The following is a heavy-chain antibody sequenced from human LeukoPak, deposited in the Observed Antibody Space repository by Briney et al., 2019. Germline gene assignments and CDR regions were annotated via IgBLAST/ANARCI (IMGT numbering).Heavy chain of an antibody. J-gene: IGHJ4*02. D-gene: IGHD5-24*01. Sequence: GGSLRLPCAASGFTFSSYWMNWARQAPGKGLEWVASISTGSSYIYYANSVKGRFTISRDNAKNSLYLQMNSLRAEDTAVYYCARDRLGVEMSTINRFDYWGQGTLVAVSS. V-gene: IGHV3-21*01. CDR3: ARDRLGVEMSTINRFDY. CDR1: GFTFSSYW. CDR2: ISTGSSYI.